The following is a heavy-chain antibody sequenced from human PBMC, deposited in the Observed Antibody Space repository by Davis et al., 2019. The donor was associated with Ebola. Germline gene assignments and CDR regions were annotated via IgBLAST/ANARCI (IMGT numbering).Heavy chain of an antibody. CDR3: AREAAAVYFDY. CDR2: IWYDGSNK. CDR1: GFTSSSYG. J-gene: IGHJ4*02. D-gene: IGHD6-13*01. V-gene: IGHV3-33*01. Sequence: GGSLRLSCAASGFTSSSYGMHWVRQAPGKGLEWVAVIWYDGSNKYYADSVKGRFTISRDNAKNSLYLQMNSLRAEDTAVYYCAREAAAVYFDYWGQGTLVTVSS.